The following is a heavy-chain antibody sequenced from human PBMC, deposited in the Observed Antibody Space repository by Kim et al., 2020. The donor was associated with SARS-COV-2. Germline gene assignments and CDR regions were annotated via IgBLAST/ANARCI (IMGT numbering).Heavy chain of an antibody. CDR2: ISSSSSYI. J-gene: IGHJ4*02. CDR3: ARGAAAAASS. D-gene: IGHD6-13*01. CDR1: GFTFSSYS. V-gene: IGHV3-21*01. Sequence: GGSLRLSCAASGFTFSSYSMNWVRQAPGKGLAWVSSISSSSSYIYYADSVKGRFTISRDNAKNSLYLQMNSLRAEDTAVYYCARGAAAAASSWGQGTLVTVSS.